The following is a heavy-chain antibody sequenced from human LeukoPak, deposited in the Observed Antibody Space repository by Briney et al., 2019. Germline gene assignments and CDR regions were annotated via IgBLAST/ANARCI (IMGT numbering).Heavy chain of an antibody. Sequence: SETLSLTCTVSGGSISSGGYYWSWIRQPPGKGLGWIGYIYHSGSTYYNPSLKSRVTISVDRSKNQFSLQLSSVTPEDTAVYYCARERFGEPYYFDYWGQGTLVTVSS. CDR3: ARERFGEPYYFDY. J-gene: IGHJ4*02. CDR2: IYHSGST. CDR1: GGSISSGGYY. D-gene: IGHD3-10*01. V-gene: IGHV4-30-2*01.